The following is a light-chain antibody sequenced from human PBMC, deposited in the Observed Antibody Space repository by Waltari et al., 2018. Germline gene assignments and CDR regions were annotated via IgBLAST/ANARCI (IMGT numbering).Light chain of an antibody. CDR3: QQYGSSMWT. V-gene: IGKV3-20*01. Sequence: ESVLTQSPGTLSLCEGERATISCRASQSVSSSYLAWYQQQTGQAPRLLIYAASSRASGIPDRFSGSGSGKDFTLTISRLEPEDFAVYYCQQYGSSMWTFGQGTKVENK. CDR1: QSVSSSY. CDR2: AAS. J-gene: IGKJ1*01.